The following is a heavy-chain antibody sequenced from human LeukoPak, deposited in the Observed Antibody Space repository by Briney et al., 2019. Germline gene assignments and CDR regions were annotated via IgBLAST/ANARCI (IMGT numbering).Heavy chain of an antibody. CDR3: ARVVVRGSSTDGGDY. CDR2: INPSGGST. J-gene: IGHJ4*02. V-gene: IGHV1-46*01. D-gene: IGHD1-26*01. Sequence: ASVKVSCKASGYTFTSYYMHWVRQAPGQGLEWMGIINPSGGSTSYAQKFQGRVTMTRDTSTSTVYMELSSLRSEDTAVYYCARVVVRGSSTDGGDYWGQGTLVTVSS. CDR1: GYTFTSYY.